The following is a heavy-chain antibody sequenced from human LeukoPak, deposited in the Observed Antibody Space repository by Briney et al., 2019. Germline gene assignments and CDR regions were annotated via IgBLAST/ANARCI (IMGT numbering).Heavy chain of an antibody. V-gene: IGHV4-4*07. J-gene: IGHJ4*02. CDR1: GGSISSYY. D-gene: IGHD6-13*01. Sequence: SETLSLTCTVSGGSISSYYWSWIRQPAGKGLEWIGRIYTSGSTNYTPSLKSRVTMSVDTSKNQFSLKLSSVTAADTAVYYCARSARAAAGSYYFDYWGQGTLVTVSS. CDR2: IYTSGST. CDR3: ARSARAAAGSYYFDY.